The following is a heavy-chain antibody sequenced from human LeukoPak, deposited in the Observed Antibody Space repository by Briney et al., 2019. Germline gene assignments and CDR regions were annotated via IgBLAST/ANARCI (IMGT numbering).Heavy chain of an antibody. Sequence: SETLSLTCTVSGGSISSYYWSWIRQPAGKGLEWIGRIYTSGSTNYNPSLKSRVTMSVDTSKNQVSLKLNSVTAADTAVYYCARHGVDVTTIPDYSYYYMDVWGKGTTVTVSS. J-gene: IGHJ6*03. V-gene: IGHV4-4*07. CDR3: ARHGVDVTTIPDYSYYYMDV. CDR2: IYTSGST. CDR1: GGSISSYY. D-gene: IGHD3-3*01.